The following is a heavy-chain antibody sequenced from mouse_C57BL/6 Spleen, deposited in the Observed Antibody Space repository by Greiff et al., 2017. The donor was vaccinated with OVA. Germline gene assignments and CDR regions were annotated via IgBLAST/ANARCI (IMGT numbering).Heavy chain of an antibody. CDR2: IYPGDGDT. CDR3: ARRGLSLGAMDY. D-gene: IGHD1-1*02. V-gene: IGHV1-82*01. J-gene: IGHJ4*01. CDR1: GYAFSSSW. Sequence: VQLQQSGPELVKPGASVKISCKASGYAFSSSWMNWVKQRPGKGLEWIGRIYPGDGDTNYNGKFKGKATLTADKSSSTAYMQLSSLTSEDSAVYFYARRGLSLGAMDYWGQGTSVTVSS.